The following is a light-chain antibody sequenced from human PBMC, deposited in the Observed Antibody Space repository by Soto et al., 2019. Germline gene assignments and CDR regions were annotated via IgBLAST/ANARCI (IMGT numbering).Light chain of an antibody. CDR1: SSNIGNNY. J-gene: IGLJ2*01. V-gene: IGLV1-51*01. Sequence: QSVLTQPPSVSAAPGQTVTISCSGSSSNIGNNYVSSYQQLPGTAPKLLIYDKNKRPSAIAARFSCSTYGTTGTLDITGLLTAEEADYYCATWDGSLPAEVFGGGTKLTVL. CDR3: ATWDGSLPAEV. CDR2: DKN.